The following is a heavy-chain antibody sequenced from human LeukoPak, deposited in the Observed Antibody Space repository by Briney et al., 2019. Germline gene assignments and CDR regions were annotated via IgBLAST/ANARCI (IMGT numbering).Heavy chain of an antibody. V-gene: IGHV3-21*01. J-gene: IGHJ4*02. CDR1: GLSFSSYD. CDR3: ARDYGDPDY. D-gene: IGHD2-21*02. CDR2: ISSSSSYI. Sequence: GGSLRLSCAASGLSFSSYDMVWVRQPPGKGLEWVSSISSSSSYIYYADSVKGRFTISRDNAKNSLYLQMNSLRAEDTAVYFCARDYGDPDYWGQGTLVTVSS.